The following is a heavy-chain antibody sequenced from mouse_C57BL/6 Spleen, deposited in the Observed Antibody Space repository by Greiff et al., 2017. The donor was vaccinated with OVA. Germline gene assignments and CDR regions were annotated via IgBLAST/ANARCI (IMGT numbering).Heavy chain of an antibody. CDR1: GYTFTDYY. CDR2: INPNNGGT. CDR3: ARGYYGSSYGYWYFDV. D-gene: IGHD1-1*01. J-gene: IGHJ1*03. Sequence: EVQLQQSGPELVKPGASVKISCKASGYTFTDYYMNWVKRSHGKSLEWIGDINPNNGGTSYNQKFKGKATLTVDKSSSTAYMELRSLTSEDSAVYYCARGYYGSSYGYWYFDVWGTGTTVTVSS. V-gene: IGHV1-26*01.